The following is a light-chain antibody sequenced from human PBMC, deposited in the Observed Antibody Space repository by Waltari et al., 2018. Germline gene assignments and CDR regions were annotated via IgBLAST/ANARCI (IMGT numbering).Light chain of an antibody. Sequence: EIVLTQSPGTLSLFPGERATLSCRASQSVSRSLAWYQQKPGQAPRLLIYGASSRATGVPDRFSGSGSGTYFSLTISRLEPEDFAVYYCQHYVRLPVTFGQGTKVEIK. V-gene: IGKV3-20*01. CDR1: QSVSRS. CDR2: GAS. CDR3: QHYVRLPVT. J-gene: IGKJ1*01.